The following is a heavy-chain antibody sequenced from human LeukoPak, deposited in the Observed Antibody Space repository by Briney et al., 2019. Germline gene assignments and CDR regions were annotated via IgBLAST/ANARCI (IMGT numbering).Heavy chain of an antibody. D-gene: IGHD2-2*01. Sequence: ASVKVSCKVSGYTLTELSMHWVRQAPGKGLEWMGGFDPEDGETIYAQKFQGRVTMTEDTSTDTAYMELSSLRSGDTAVYYCATAVVPAARKDYWGQGTLVTVSS. J-gene: IGHJ4*02. CDR1: GYTLTELS. V-gene: IGHV1-24*01. CDR3: ATAVVPAARKDY. CDR2: FDPEDGET.